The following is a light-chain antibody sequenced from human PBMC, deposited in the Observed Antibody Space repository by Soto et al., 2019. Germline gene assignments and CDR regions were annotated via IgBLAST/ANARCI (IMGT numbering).Light chain of an antibody. CDR2: SND. V-gene: IGLV1-44*01. J-gene: IGLJ7*01. Sequence: QLVLTQSPSTSGTPGQRVTISCSGSSSNIGSNTVNWYQQLPGTAPRLLIYSNDRRPSGVPDRFSGSKSGTSASLAISGLQSEDEAAYYCAAWDDSLNGAVFGGGTQLTVL. CDR1: SSNIGSNT. CDR3: AAWDDSLNGAV.